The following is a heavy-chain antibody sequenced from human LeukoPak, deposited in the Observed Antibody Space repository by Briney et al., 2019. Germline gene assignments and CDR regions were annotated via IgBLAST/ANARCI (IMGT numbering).Heavy chain of an antibody. Sequence: ASVKVSCTASRYTLTGYYMHWVRQAPGQGLEWMGIINPSDTSTTYAQKFQGRVTMTRDTSTGTVYMELSSLRSEDTAVYYCARAHYRYCTSTSCLGDFDYWGQGTLVTVSS. V-gene: IGHV1-46*01. D-gene: IGHD2-2*01. J-gene: IGHJ4*02. CDR1: RYTLTGYY. CDR2: INPSDTST. CDR3: ARAHYRYCTSTSCLGDFDY.